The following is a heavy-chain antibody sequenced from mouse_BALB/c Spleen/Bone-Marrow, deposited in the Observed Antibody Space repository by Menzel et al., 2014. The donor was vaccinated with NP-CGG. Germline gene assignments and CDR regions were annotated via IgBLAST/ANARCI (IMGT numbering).Heavy chain of an antibody. J-gene: IGHJ2*01. CDR1: GSNIKDFY. D-gene: IGHD2-4*01. V-gene: IGHV14-4*02. CDR3: KALYYDSDFDY. CDR2: IDPENGDT. Sequence: VQLQQPGAELVRSGASVKLSCTASGSNIKDFYIYWVKQRPAQGLEWIGWIDPENGDTDYDPKFQGKATMTADTSSNTAYLQLSSLSSEDTAVYYCKALYYDSDFDYWGQGTTLTVSS.